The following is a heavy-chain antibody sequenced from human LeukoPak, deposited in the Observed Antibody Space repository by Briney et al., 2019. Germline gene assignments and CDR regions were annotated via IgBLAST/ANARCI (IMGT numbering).Heavy chain of an antibody. CDR2: IIPILGIA. D-gene: IGHD5-12*01. CDR3: AADIVPTDDAFAI. CDR1: GGTFSSYA. V-gene: IGHV1-69*04. Sequence: SVKVSCKASGGTFSSYAISWVRQAPGQGLEWMGRIIPILGIANYAQKFQGRVTITADKSTSTAYMELSSLRSEDTAVYYCAADIVPTDDAFAIWGQGTMVTVSS. J-gene: IGHJ3*02.